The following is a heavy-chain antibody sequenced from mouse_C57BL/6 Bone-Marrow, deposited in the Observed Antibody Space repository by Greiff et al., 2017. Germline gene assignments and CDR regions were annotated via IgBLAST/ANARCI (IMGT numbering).Heavy chain of an antibody. D-gene: IGHD2-5*01. CDR1: GYAFTNYL. Sequence: LKESGAELVRPGTSVKVSCKASGYAFTNYLIEWVKQRPGQGLEWIGVINPGSGGTNYNEKFKGKATLTADKSSSTAYMQLSSLTSEDSAVYFCARRGTYYSNYGFYYAMDYWGQGTSVTVSS. V-gene: IGHV1-54*01. CDR2: INPGSGGT. J-gene: IGHJ4*01. CDR3: ARRGTYYSNYGFYYAMDY.